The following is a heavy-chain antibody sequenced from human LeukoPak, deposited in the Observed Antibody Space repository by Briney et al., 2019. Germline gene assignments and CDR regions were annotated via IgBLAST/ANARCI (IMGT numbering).Heavy chain of an antibody. J-gene: IGHJ4*02. V-gene: IGHV3-7*01. CDR3: AGGDLFDY. CDR2: IKQDGSEK. D-gene: IGHD4-17*01. CDR1: GFTFSSYW. Sequence: GGSLRLSCAASGFTFSSYWMSWVRQAPGRGLEWVANIKQDGSEKYYVDSVKGRFTISRDNAKKSLYLQTNSLRAEDTAVYYCAGGDLFDYWGQGTLVTVSS.